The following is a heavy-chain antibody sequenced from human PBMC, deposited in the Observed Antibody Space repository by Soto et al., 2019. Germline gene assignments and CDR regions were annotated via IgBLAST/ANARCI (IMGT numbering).Heavy chain of an antibody. V-gene: IGHV4-34*01. CDR3: ARRPRIAARPNWFDP. Sequence: QVQLQQWGAGLLKPSETLSLTCAVYGGSFSGYYWSWIRQPPGKGLEWIGEINHSGSTNYNPSLKSRVTISVDTCKNQFSLKLSSVTAADTAVYYCARRPRIAARPNWFDPWGQGTLVTVSS. CDR2: INHSGST. D-gene: IGHD6-6*01. CDR1: GGSFSGYY. J-gene: IGHJ5*02.